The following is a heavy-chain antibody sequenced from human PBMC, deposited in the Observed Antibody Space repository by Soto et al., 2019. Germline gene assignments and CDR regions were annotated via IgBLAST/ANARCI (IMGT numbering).Heavy chain of an antibody. J-gene: IGHJ6*03. CDR2: IWYDGSNK. CDR1: GFTFSSYG. Sequence: QVQLVESGGGVVQPGRSLRLSCAASGFTFSSYGMHWVRQAPGKGLEWVAVIWYDGSNKYYADSVKGRFTISRDNSKNTLYLQMNSLRAEDTAVYYCARGRCSGGSCYYYYYYMDVWGKGTTVTVSS. V-gene: IGHV3-33*01. D-gene: IGHD2-15*01. CDR3: ARGRCSGGSCYYYYYYMDV.